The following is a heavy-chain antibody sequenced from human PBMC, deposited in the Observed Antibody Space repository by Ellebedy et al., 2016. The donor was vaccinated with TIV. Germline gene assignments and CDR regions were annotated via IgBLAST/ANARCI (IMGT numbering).Heavy chain of an antibody. CDR3: ARITLGGGMDV. V-gene: IGHV4-34*01. Sequence: MPSETLSLTCAVYGGSFSGYYWSWIRQPPGKGLEWIGDINHSGSTNYNPSLKSRVTVSVDTSKNQLSLKLSSVTAADTAVYYCARITLGGGMDVWGQGTTVTVSS. CDR1: GGSFSGYY. J-gene: IGHJ6*02. D-gene: IGHD3-16*01. CDR2: INHSGST.